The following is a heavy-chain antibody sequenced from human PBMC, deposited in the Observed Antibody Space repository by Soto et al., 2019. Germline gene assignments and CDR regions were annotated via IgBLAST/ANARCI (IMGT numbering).Heavy chain of an antibody. Sequence: ASVKVSCKASGYTFTGYYMHWVRQAPGQGLEWMGWINPNSGGTNYAQKFQGRVTMTRDTSISTAYMELSRLRSDDTAVYYCARVPHGYTPFDYWGQGNLVTVSS. D-gene: IGHD5-12*01. J-gene: IGHJ4*02. CDR3: ARVPHGYTPFDY. V-gene: IGHV1-2*02. CDR2: INPNSGGT. CDR1: GYTFTGYY.